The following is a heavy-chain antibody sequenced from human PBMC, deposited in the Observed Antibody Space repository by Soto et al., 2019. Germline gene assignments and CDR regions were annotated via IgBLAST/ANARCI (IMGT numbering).Heavy chain of an antibody. CDR2: IGSSGGNR. J-gene: IGHJ6*02. CDR1: GFTFSSYA. CDR3: VTLPRYYGMDV. Sequence: GGSLRLSCAASGFTFSSYAMSWVRQAPGKGLEWVSYIGSSGGNRYYADSVKGRFTISRDNAKNSLYLQMNSLRAEDTAVYYCVTLPRYYGMDVGGQGTTVTVSS. V-gene: IGHV3-48*03.